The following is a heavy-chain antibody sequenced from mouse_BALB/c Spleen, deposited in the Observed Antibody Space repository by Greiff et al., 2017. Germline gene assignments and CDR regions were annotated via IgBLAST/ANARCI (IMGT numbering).Heavy chain of an antibody. D-gene: IGHD2-3*01. CDR2: INPSNGGT. V-gene: IGHV1S81*02. J-gene: IGHJ4*01. CDR3: TRGDGLGAMDY. CDR1: GYTFTSYY. Sequence: QVQLKQSGAELVKPGASVKLSCKASGYTFTSYYMYWVKQRPGQGLEWIGEINPSNGGTNFNEKFKSKATLTVDKSSITAYMQLSSLTSEDSAVYYCTRGDGLGAMDYWGQGTSVTVSS.